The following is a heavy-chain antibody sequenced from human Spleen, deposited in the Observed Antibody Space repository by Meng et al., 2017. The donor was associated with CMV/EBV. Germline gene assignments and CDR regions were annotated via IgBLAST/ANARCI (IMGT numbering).Heavy chain of an antibody. V-gene: IGHV1-69*08. CDR2: IIPILDTP. CDR3: ASASLRYDFWSGHTH. Sequence: SGGTFSTYIITWGRQAPGHGLEWMGRIIPILDTPKYAPTFPARVTITADKSTNTAYMELSGLKSEDTAIYYCASASLRYDFWSGHTHWGQGTLVTVSS. CDR1: GGTFSTYI. J-gene: IGHJ4*02. D-gene: IGHD3-3*01.